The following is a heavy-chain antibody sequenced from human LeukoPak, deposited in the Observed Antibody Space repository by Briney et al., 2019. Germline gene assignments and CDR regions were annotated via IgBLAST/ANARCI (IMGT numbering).Heavy chain of an antibody. CDR2: INHSGST. Sequence: SETLSLTCAVYGGSFSGYYWSWIRQPPGRGLEWIGGINHSGSTNYNPSLKSRVTISVDTSKNQFSLKLSSVTAADTAVYYCARFIAAAAQRVDYWGQGTLVTVSS. CDR3: ARFIAAAAQRVDY. V-gene: IGHV4-34*01. CDR1: GGSFSGYY. J-gene: IGHJ4*02. D-gene: IGHD6-13*01.